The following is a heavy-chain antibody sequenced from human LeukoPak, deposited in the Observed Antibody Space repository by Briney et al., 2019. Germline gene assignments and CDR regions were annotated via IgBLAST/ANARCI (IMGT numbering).Heavy chain of an antibody. Sequence: SETLSLTCAVYGGSFSGYYWSWIRQPPGKGLEWIGEINHSGSTNYNPSLKSRVTISVDTSKNQFSLKLSSVTAADTAVYYCARRPLGYCSGGSCYSVTLFRKYYFDYWGQGTLVTVSS. J-gene: IGHJ4*02. V-gene: IGHV4-34*01. CDR3: ARRPLGYCSGGSCYSVTLFRKYYFDY. CDR2: INHSGST. D-gene: IGHD2-15*01. CDR1: GGSFSGYY.